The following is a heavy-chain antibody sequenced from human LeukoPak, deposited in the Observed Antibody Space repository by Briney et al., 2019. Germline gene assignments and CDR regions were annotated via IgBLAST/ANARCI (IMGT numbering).Heavy chain of an antibody. V-gene: IGHV1-8*01. J-gene: IGHJ4*02. CDR3: ATGGVAAAGTPLVDY. Sequence: ASVKVSCKASGYTFTSYDINWVRQATGQGLEWIGWMNPNSGNTGYAQKFQGRVTMTRNTSISTAYMELSSLRSEDTAVYYCATGGVAAAGTPLVDYWGQGTLVTVSS. D-gene: IGHD6-13*01. CDR2: MNPNSGNT. CDR1: GYTFTSYD.